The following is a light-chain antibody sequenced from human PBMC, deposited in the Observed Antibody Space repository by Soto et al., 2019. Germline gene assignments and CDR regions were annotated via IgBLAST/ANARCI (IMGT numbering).Light chain of an antibody. CDR3: QTWGTGIRV. CDR2: VYSDGSH. Sequence: QPVLTQSPSASASLGASVKFTCTLSSGHSNYAIAWHQQQPEKGPRYLMRVYSDGSHMKGDGIPDRFSGSSSGAERYLTISSLQPEDEGDYYCQTWGTGIRVFGGGTKLTVL. V-gene: IGLV4-69*01. J-gene: IGLJ2*01. CDR1: SGHSNYA.